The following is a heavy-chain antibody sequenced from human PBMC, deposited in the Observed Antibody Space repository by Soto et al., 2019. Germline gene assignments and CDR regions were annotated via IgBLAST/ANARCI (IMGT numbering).Heavy chain of an antibody. Sequence: QRLSCAASGFTFSSYSMHCVRQAPGKGLVGVSRINRDGSSTSYADSVQGRVTISRDNAKNTLYLQMSSLRAEDTAVYYCARAGRSSWFTKNYYYYGMDVWGQGTTVTVSS. D-gene: IGHD6-13*01. CDR3: ARAGRSSWFTKNYYYYGMDV. CDR2: INRDGSST. J-gene: IGHJ6*02. CDR1: GFTFSSYS. V-gene: IGHV3-74*01.